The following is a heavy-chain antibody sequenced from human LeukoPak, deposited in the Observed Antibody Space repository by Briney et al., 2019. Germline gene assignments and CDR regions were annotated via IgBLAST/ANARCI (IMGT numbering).Heavy chain of an antibody. Sequence: GGSLRLSCAASGFTFSSYAMNWVRQAPGKGLEWVSAISGSGGSTYYADSVKGRFTISRDNSKNTLYLQMNSLRAEDTAVYYCAGERTPGSGYGVDYWGQGTVVTVSS. CDR2: ISGSGGST. CDR1: GFTFSSYA. CDR3: AGERTPGSGYGVDY. V-gene: IGHV3-23*01. D-gene: IGHD6-25*01. J-gene: IGHJ4*02.